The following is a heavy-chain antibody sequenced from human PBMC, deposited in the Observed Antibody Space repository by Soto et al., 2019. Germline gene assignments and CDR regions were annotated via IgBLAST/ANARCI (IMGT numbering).Heavy chain of an antibody. D-gene: IGHD3-3*01. J-gene: IGHJ6*03. CDR2: FYYSGST. CDR1: GGSISSSSYY. CDR3: ARRTGKITIFGVVTGSYYYYYMDV. V-gene: IGHV4-39*01. Sequence: LETLSLTCTLSGGSISSSSYYLGWIRQPPGKGLEWIGSFYYSGSTYYNPSLKSRVTISVDTSKNQFSLKLSSVTAADTAVYYCARRTGKITIFGVVTGSYYYYYMDVWGKGTTVTVSS.